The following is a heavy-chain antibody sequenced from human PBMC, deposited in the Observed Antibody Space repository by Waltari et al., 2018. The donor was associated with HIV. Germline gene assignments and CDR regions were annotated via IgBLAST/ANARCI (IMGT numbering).Heavy chain of an antibody. CDR3: ARSLHYYGSGRFDF. CDR1: GIAFTSYW. V-gene: IGHV3-74*03. Sequence: EVQLVESGGGLVQPGGSLRLSCTASGIAFTSYWMHWVRQVPGKGLVWVSGINSDGRRRTYADSLRGRFTISRDNAKNTLFLQMNSLRVEDTALYYCARSLHYYGSGRFDFWGQGTLVAVSS. CDR2: INSDGRRR. J-gene: IGHJ4*02. D-gene: IGHD3-10*01.